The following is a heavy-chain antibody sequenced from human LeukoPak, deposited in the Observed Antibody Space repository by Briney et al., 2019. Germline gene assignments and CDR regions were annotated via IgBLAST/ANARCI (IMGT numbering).Heavy chain of an antibody. CDR2: ISYEGSNN. CDR1: GFRFSTYA. J-gene: IGHJ4*02. CDR3: ASTLYARYEPFDC. V-gene: IGHV3-30*01. D-gene: IGHD5-12*01. Sequence: RRSLRLSCAAPGFRFSTYAMHWFRQAPRKGLEWVAIISYEGSNNYYADSVKGRFTIYRDNSKNTLYLQMNTLRAEDAAVSYCASTLYARYEPFDCWGQGTLVTVSS.